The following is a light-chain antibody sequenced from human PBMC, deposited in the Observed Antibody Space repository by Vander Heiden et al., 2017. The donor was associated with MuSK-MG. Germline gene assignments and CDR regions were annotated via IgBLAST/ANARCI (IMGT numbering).Light chain of an antibody. CDR1: QSVSSY. J-gene: IGKJ4*01. V-gene: IGKV3-11*01. Sequence: IVLTQSPATLSLSPGERATLSCSASQSVSSYLAWYQQKPGQAPRLLIYDASNRATGSPARFSGSGSWTDVTLTISSLEPEDFAVYYCQQRSNWPLLTFGGGTKVEIK. CDR2: DAS. CDR3: QQRSNWPLLT.